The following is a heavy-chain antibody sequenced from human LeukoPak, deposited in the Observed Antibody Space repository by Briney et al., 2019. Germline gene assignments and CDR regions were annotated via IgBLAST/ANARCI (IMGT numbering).Heavy chain of an antibody. Sequence: GGSLRLSCAASGFTVSSNYMSWVRQAPGKGLGWVSVIYSGGSTYYADPVKGRFTISRDNSKNTLYLQMNSLRAEDTAVYYCAREGSSWPRDFQHWGQGTLVTVSS. V-gene: IGHV3-66*02. CDR2: IYSGGST. CDR3: AREGSSWPRDFQH. J-gene: IGHJ1*01. D-gene: IGHD6-13*01. CDR1: GFTVSSNY.